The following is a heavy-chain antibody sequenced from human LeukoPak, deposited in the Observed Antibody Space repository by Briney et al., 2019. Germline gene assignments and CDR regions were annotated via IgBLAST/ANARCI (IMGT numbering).Heavy chain of an antibody. J-gene: IGHJ5*02. CDR1: GFTFSSYE. V-gene: IGHV3-48*03. CDR2: ISSSGSTI. Sequence: HSGGSLRLSCAASGFTFSSYEMNWVRQAPGKGLEWVSYISSSGSTIYYADSVKGRFTISRDNAKNSLYLQMNSLRAEDTAVYYCARDDSSGYNNWFDPWGQGTLVTVSS. CDR3: ARDDSSGYNNWFDP. D-gene: IGHD3-22*01.